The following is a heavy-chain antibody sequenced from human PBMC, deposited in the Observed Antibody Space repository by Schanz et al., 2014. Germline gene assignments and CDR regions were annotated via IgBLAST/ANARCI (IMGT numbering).Heavy chain of an antibody. CDR2: ISHNTFYT. Sequence: QVQLVESGGGLVKPGGSLRLSCAASGFTFTDYYISWIRQAPGMGLEWVSYISHNTFYTDYADSVKGRFTISRDNAKNSVYLQMNTLRAEDTAIYVCARDVYRSGCPFDLWGQGTLVTVSS. CDR1: GFTFTDYY. D-gene: IGHD5-18*01. J-gene: IGHJ5*02. V-gene: IGHV3-11*06. CDR3: ARDVYRSGCPFDL.